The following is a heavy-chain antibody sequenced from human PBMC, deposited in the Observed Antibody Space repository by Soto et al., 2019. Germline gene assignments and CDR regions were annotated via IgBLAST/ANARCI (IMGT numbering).Heavy chain of an antibody. CDR1: GFTFSSYA. Sequence: EVQLLESGGGLVQPVGSLRLSCAASGFTFSSYAMSWVRQAPGKGLEWVSVISGSGGSTYSADSVKGRFTISRDNSKNTLYLQMNSLRAEDTAVYYCAKRTVGWYFDLWGRGTLVTVSS. J-gene: IGHJ2*01. CDR3: AKRTVGWYFDL. V-gene: IGHV3-23*01. D-gene: IGHD4-17*01. CDR2: ISGSGGST.